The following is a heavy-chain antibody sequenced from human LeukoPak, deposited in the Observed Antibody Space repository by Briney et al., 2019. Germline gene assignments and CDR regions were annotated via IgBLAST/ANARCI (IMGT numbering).Heavy chain of an antibody. D-gene: IGHD3-10*01. Sequence: SETLSLTCSVYGGSFSDYFWSWIRQPAGKGLEWIGRIYTSGSTNYNPSLKSRVTISVDKSKNQFSLKLSSVTAADTAVYYCARDWTVWFGELPNWFDPWGQGTLVTVSS. J-gene: IGHJ5*02. CDR3: ARDWTVWFGELPNWFDP. V-gene: IGHV4-4*07. CDR1: GGSFSDYF. CDR2: IYTSGST.